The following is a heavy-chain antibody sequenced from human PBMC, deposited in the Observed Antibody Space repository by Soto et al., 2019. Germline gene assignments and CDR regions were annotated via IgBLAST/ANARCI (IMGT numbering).Heavy chain of an antibody. D-gene: IGHD6-13*01. J-gene: IGHJ4*02. V-gene: IGHV3-11*01. CDR1: GFTFSDYY. CDR2: ISSSGSTI. CDR3: ATLANSSSWYGDDY. Sequence: GGSLRLSCAASGFTFSDYYMSWIRQAPGKGLEWVSYISSSGSTIYYADSVKGRFTISRDNAKNSLYLQMNSLRAEDTAVYYCATLANSSSWYGDDYWGQGTLVTVYS.